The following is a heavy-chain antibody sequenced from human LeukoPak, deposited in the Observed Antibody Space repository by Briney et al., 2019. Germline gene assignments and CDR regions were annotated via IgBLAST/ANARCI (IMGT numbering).Heavy chain of an antibody. D-gene: IGHD2-15*01. Sequence: GGSLRLSCATSGFTFSSYWMSWVRQAPGKGLEWVANIRQDGTEKYYVDSVKGRFTISRDNAKNSVYLQMNSLRAEDTAVYYCARYCSGGRRYSGLDPWGQGALVTVSS. CDR1: GFTFSSYW. V-gene: IGHV3-7*05. CDR2: IRQDGTEK. J-gene: IGHJ5*02. CDR3: ARYCSGGRRYSGLDP.